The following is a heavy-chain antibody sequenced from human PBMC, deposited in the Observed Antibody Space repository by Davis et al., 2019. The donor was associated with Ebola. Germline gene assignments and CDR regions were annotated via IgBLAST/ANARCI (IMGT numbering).Heavy chain of an antibody. CDR1: GDSVSSNSAA. Sequence: SQTLSLTCAIPGDSVSSNSAAWNWIRHSPSRGLEWLVRTYYRSKWYNEFLVSVRGRVTISPDTSKNQLSLHLTSVTPEDTAIYYCAKDLAYGGQGTPVTVSS. CDR2: TYYRSKWYN. V-gene: IGHV6-1*01. CDR3: AKDLAY. J-gene: IGHJ4*02.